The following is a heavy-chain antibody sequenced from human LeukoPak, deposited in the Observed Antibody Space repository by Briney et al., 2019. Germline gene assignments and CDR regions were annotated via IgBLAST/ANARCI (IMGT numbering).Heavy chain of an antibody. CDR1: GFTFSSYA. J-gene: IGHJ4*02. D-gene: IGHD2-2*02. CDR2: ISGSGGST. CDR3: AKIPVGCSSTSCYIWLFDY. Sequence: GGSLRLSCAASGFTFSSYAMSWVRQAPGKGLEWVSAISGSGGSTYYADSAKGRFTISRDNSKNTLYLQMNSLRAEDTAVYYCAKIPVGCSSTSCYIWLFDYWGQGTLVTVSS. V-gene: IGHV3-23*01.